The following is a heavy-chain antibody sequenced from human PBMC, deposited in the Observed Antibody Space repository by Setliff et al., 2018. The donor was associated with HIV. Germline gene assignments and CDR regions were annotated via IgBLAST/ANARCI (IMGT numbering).Heavy chain of an antibody. D-gene: IGHD3-10*01. CDR1: GGSISSHY. CDR2: MYFSGNA. Sequence: PSETLSLTCTVSGGSISSHYWGWIRQAPGKGLEWIGTMYFSGNARNSPSLKSRVTISVDTSKNQLSLNLTSVTAADTAVYYCARVEATVRGATYGMDVWGQGTTVTVSS. CDR3: ARVEATVRGATYGMDV. J-gene: IGHJ6*02. V-gene: IGHV4-59*11.